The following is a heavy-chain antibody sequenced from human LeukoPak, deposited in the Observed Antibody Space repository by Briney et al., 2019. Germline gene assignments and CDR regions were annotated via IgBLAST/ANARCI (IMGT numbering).Heavy chain of an antibody. D-gene: IGHD2-15*01. CDR3: ARQEYCSGGSCYTWFDP. V-gene: IGHV5-51*01. CDR1: GYSFTTYW. CDR2: IYPADSDI. J-gene: IGHJ5*02. Sequence: KSGESLKISCKGSGYSFTTYWIGWVRQMPGKGLEWMGIIYPADSDIRYSPSFQGQVTISADKSISTAYLQWSSLKASDTAMYYCARQEYCSGGSCYTWFDPWGQGTLVIVSS.